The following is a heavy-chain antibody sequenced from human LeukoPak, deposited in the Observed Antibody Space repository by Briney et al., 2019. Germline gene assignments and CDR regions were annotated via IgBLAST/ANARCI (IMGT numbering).Heavy chain of an antibody. CDR2: INQDGSER. CDR1: GFTFSSYW. CDR3: ARGNAMGV. J-gene: IGHJ6*02. Sequence: GGFLKLSCAASGFTFSSYWMTWVRQAPGKGLEWVANINQDGSERYYVDSVKGRFTISRDNAKNSLSLQMNSLRAEDTALYYCARGNAMGVWGQGTTVTASS. V-gene: IGHV3-7*01.